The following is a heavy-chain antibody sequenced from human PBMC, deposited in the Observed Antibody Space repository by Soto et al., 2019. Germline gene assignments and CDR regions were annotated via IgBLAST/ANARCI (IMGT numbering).Heavy chain of an antibody. V-gene: IGHV3-30*18. Sequence: GSLRLSCAASGFTFSSYGMHWVRQAPGKGLEWVAVILYDGSKKYYADSVKGRFTISRDNSKNTRYLQMSSLGAEDTALYYCVKDGSSGWPYFDDMDVWGQGTTVTVSS. J-gene: IGHJ6*02. D-gene: IGHD6-19*01. CDR2: ILYDGSKK. CDR3: VKDGSSGWPYFDDMDV. CDR1: GFTFSSYG.